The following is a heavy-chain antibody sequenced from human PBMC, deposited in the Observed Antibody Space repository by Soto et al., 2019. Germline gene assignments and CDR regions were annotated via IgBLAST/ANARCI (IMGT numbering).Heavy chain of an antibody. CDR3: ARARRYSSSWYYFDY. V-gene: IGHV4-31*03. CDR1: GCSISSGDYY. Sequence: TLSLTCTVAGCSISSGDYYWSWIRQHPGKGLEWIGYIYYSGSNSYDPSLKSRLTISVDTSKNQFSLKLTSVTAADTAVYYCARARRYSSSWYYFDYWGQGTLVTVSS. D-gene: IGHD6-13*01. CDR2: IYYSGSN. J-gene: IGHJ4*02.